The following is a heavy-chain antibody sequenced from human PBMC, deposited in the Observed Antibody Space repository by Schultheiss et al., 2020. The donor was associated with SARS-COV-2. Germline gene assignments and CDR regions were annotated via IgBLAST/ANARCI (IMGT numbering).Heavy chain of an antibody. J-gene: IGHJ3*02. CDR2: IYPGDSDT. D-gene: IGHD2-2*01. Sequence: GGSLRLSCKGSGYSFTSYWIGWVRQMPGKGLEWMGIIYPGDSDTRYSPSFQGQVTISADKSISTAYLQWSSLKASDTAMYYCAKKSSTRAKGAFDIWGQGTMVTAS. V-gene: IGHV5-51*01. CDR1: GYSFTSYW. CDR3: AKKSSTRAKGAFDI.